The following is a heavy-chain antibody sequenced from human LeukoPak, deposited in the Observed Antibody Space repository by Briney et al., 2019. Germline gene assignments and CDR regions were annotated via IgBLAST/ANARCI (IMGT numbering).Heavy chain of an antibody. CDR3: ARDHGVTTALNWFDP. Sequence: SETLSLTCTVSGGSISSYYWSWIRQPAGKGLEWIGRIYTSGSTNYNPSLKSRVTLSVDTSKNQFSLKLTSVTAADTAIYYCARDHGVTTALNWFDPWAQGTLVTVSS. CDR1: GGSISSYY. D-gene: IGHD3-22*01. V-gene: IGHV4-4*07. J-gene: IGHJ5*02. CDR2: IYTSGST.